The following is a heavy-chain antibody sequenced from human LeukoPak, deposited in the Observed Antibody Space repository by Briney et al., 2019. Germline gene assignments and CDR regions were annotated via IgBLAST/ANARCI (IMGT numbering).Heavy chain of an antibody. D-gene: IGHD3-22*01. CDR3: ARVTYYYDSSGYLDAFDI. J-gene: IGHJ3*02. V-gene: IGHV3-23*01. CDR1: GFTFSSYA. Sequence: GGSLRLSCAASGFTFSSYAMSWVRQAPGKGLEWVSAISGSGGSTYYADSVKGRFTISRDNSKNTLYLQMNSLRAEDTAVYYCARVTYYYDSSGYLDAFDIWGQGTMVAVSS. CDR2: ISGSGGST.